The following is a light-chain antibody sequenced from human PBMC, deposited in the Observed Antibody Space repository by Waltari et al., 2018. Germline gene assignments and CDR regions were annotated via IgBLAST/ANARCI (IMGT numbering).Light chain of an antibody. CDR2: VNS. J-gene: IGLJ3*02. Sequence: QSVLTQPPSASGTPGQRVTISCSGSSSNIGSNYVYWYLQLPGSAPKLLIYVNSQRPSGVPDRFSGSKSGTSASLAISGLRSEDEADYYCVAWDDSLSAPLFGGGTKLTVL. CDR3: VAWDDSLSAPL. CDR1: SSNIGSNY. V-gene: IGLV1-47*01.